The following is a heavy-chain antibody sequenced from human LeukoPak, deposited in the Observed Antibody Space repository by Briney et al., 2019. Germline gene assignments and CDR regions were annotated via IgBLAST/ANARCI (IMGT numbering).Heavy chain of an antibody. CDR2: IWYDGSKK. J-gene: IGHJ4*02. Sequence: RSLRLSCAASGITFRNYGMHWVRQAPGKGLEWVAVIWYDGSKKYYADSVKGRFTISRDNSRNTLYLQMNSLRAEDTAVYYCASVNYGSGSYHSDYWGQGTPVTVSS. V-gene: IGHV3-33*03. CDR3: ASVNYGSGSYHSDY. D-gene: IGHD3-10*01. CDR1: GITFRNYG.